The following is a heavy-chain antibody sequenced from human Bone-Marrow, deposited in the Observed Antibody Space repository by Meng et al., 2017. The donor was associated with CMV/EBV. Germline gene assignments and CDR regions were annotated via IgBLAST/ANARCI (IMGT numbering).Heavy chain of an antibody. CDR1: GGSISSGDYY. J-gene: IGHJ6*02. CDR3: ARALGWHGGMDV. V-gene: IGHV4-30-4*08. D-gene: IGHD5-24*01. CDR2: IYYSGST. Sequence: SETLSLTCTVSGGSISSGDYYWSWIRQPPGKGLEWIGYIYYSGSTYYNPSLKSRVTISVDTSKNQFSLKLSSVTAADTAVYYCARALGWHGGMDVWGQGTTVTVSS.